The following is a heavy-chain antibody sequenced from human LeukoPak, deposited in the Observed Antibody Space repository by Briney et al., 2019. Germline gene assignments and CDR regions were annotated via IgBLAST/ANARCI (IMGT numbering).Heavy chain of an antibody. CDR2: ISSSSSYI. CDR3: ARSETDAFDI. V-gene: IGHV3-21*01. Sequence: GGSLRLSCAASVFTFSSYSMNWVRQAPWNGREWVSSISSSSSYIYYADSVKGRFTISRDNAKNSLYLQMNSLRAEDTAVYYCARSETDAFDIWGQGTMVTVSS. CDR1: VFTFSSYS. J-gene: IGHJ3*02.